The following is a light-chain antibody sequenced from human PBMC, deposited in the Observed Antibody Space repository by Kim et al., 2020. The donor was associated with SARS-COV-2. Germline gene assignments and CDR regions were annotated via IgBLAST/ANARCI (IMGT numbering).Light chain of an antibody. J-gene: IGLJ3*02. Sequence: GTVTLPVASSTGAVTGGYYPNWFQENPGQAPRALIYSTSNKHSWTPARFSGSLRGGKAALTLSGVQPEDEAEYYWLLYYGGAQSWVFGGGTKLTVL. V-gene: IGLV7-43*01. CDR1: TGAVTGGYY. CDR3: LLYYGGAQSWV. CDR2: STS.